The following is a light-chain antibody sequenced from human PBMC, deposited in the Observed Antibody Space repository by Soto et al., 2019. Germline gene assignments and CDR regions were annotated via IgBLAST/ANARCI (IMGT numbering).Light chain of an antibody. CDR1: QSVSSY. J-gene: IGKJ1*01. CDR2: DAS. CDR3: QQRSNWPPWT. V-gene: IGKV3-11*01. Sequence: EIMLTQSPATLSLSPGDRATISCLASQSVSSYLAWYQQKPGQAPRLLIYDASNRATGIPARFSGSGSGTDFTLTISSLEPEDFAVYYCQQRSNWPPWTFGQGTKVDI.